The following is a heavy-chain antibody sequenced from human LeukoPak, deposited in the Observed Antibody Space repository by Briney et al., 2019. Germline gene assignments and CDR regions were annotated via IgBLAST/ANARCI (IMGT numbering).Heavy chain of an antibody. CDR2: IHSGAST. D-gene: IGHD1-7*01. V-gene: IGHV3-53*01. J-gene: IGHJ4*02. Sequence: PGGSLRLSCAASGFTVSSNYMSWVRQAPGKGLEWVSVIHSGASTYYADSVKGRFTISRDNSKNTLYLQMNSLRAEDTAVYYCARGNWNYPFDYWGQGTLVTVSS. CDR3: ARGNWNYPFDY. CDR1: GFTVSSNY.